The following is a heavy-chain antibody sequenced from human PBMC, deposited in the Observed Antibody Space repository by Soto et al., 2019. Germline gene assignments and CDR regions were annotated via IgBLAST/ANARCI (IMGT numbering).Heavy chain of an antibody. CDR1: GGSFSGYY. Sequence: PSETLSLTCAVYGGSFSGYYWSWIRQPPGKGLEWIGEINHSGSTNYNPSLKSRVTISVDTSKNQFSLKLSSVTAADTAVYYCARVYCTNGVCTDFDYWGQGTLVTVSS. CDR3: ARVYCTNGVCTDFDY. D-gene: IGHD2-8*01. CDR2: INHSGST. J-gene: IGHJ4*02. V-gene: IGHV4-34*01.